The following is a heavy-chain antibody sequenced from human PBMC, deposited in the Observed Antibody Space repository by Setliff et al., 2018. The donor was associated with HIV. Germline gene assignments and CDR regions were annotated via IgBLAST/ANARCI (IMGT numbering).Heavy chain of an antibody. J-gene: IGHJ4*02. CDR1: GYTLTELS. Sequence: ASVKVSCKVSGYTLTELSRHWVRQAPGKGLEWMGSFDPKDGKTRYAQKFQGRVTMTEDTSTDTAYMELSSLRSEDTAVYYYITGSAARPFDYWGQGTLVTVSS. D-gene: IGHD6-6*01. CDR3: ITGSAARPFDY. CDR2: FDPKDGKT. V-gene: IGHV1-24*01.